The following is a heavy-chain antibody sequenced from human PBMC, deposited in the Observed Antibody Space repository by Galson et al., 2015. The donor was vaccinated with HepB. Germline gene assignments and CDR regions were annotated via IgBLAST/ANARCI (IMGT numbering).Heavy chain of an antibody. J-gene: IGHJ5*02. CDR2: TYYRSKWYN. V-gene: IGHV6-1*01. Sequence: CAISGDSVSSNSAAWNWIRQSPSRGLEWLGRTYYRSKWYNDYAISVKSRITINPDTSKNQSALQLNSVTPEDTAVYYCARAGGYSYGYSPWGQGTLVTVSS. D-gene: IGHD5-18*01. CDR3: ARAGGYSYGYSP. CDR1: GDSVSSNSAA.